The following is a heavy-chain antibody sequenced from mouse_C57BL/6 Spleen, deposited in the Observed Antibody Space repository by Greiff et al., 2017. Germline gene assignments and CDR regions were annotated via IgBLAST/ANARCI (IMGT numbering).Heavy chain of an antibody. CDR2: IDPSDSYT. CDR1: GYTFTSYW. CDR3: ARGVITTVEYPYAMDY. J-gene: IGHJ4*01. Sequence: QVQLKQPGAELVKPGASVKLSCKASGYTFTSYWMQWVKQRPGQGLEWIGEIDPSDSYTNYNQKFKGKATLTVDTSSSTAYMQLSSLTSEDSAVYYCARGVITTVEYPYAMDYWGQGTSVTVSS. D-gene: IGHD1-1*01. V-gene: IGHV1-50*01.